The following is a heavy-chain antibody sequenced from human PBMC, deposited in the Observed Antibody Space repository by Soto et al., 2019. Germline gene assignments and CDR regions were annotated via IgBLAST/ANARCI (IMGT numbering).Heavy chain of an antibody. CDR1: GFTFSSYA. V-gene: IGHV3-30-3*01. Sequence: GGSLRLSCAASGFTFSSYAMHWVRQAPGKGLEWVAVISYDGSNKYYADSVKGRFTISRDNSKNTLYLQMNSLRAEDTAVYYCARDIGGYYCYYGMDVWGQGTTVTVSS. CDR3: ARDIGGYYCYYGMDV. J-gene: IGHJ6*02. D-gene: IGHD2-15*01. CDR2: ISYDGSNK.